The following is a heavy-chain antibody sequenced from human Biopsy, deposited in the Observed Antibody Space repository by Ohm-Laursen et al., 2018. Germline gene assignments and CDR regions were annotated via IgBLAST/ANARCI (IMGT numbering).Heavy chain of an antibody. Sequence: SQTLSLTCAVSGGSIYNFFWSWIRQPPGKGLQWIGYVSYTGCTDYNPSLQSRVTISVDTSKNHFSLRLRSVTPADTAIYYCARDRGYYSDRTVPGYFDLWGRGTLVTVSS. V-gene: IGHV4-59*01. J-gene: IGHJ2*01. CDR1: GGSIYNFF. CDR3: ARDRGYYSDRTVPGYFDL. CDR2: VSYTGCT. D-gene: IGHD3-22*01.